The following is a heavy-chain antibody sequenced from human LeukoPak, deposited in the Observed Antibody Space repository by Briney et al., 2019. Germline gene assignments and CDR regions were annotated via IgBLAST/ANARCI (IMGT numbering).Heavy chain of an antibody. J-gene: IGHJ4*02. V-gene: IGHV3-23*01. Sequence: GGSLRLSCAASGFTFSSNSMTWVRQTPGKGLEWVSGISGSGDSTFYEDSVKGRFTISRDNSRNTLYLQMSSLRPEDTAVYYCTKWSGFGDDWGQGTLVTVSS. CDR2: ISGSGDST. CDR1: GFTFSSNS. CDR3: TKWSGFGDD. D-gene: IGHD3-10*01.